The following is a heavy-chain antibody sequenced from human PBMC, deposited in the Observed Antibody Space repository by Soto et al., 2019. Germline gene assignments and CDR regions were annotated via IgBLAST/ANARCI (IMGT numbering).Heavy chain of an antibody. J-gene: IGHJ6*02. CDR2: IYYSGST. CDR1: GGSISSYY. D-gene: IGHD2-2*01. V-gene: IGHV4-59*01. Sequence: SETLSLTCTVSGGSISSYYWSWIRQPPGKGLEWIGYIYYSGSTNYNPSLKSRVTISVDTSKNQFSLKLSSVTAADTAVYYCARVPAETYYYYGMDVWGQGTTVTVSS. CDR3: ARVPAETYYYYGMDV.